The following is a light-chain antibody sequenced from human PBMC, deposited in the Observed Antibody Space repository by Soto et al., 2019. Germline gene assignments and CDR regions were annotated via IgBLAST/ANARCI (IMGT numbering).Light chain of an antibody. V-gene: IGLV8-61*01. CDR2: STN. CDR3: VLYMGGGVSL. Sequence: QAVVTQEPSFAVYPGRTVLLTCGLSSGSVSTTYSPSWYQQTPGQAPRTLIYSTNTRSSGVPDRFSGSILGNKAALTITGAQADDESDYYCVLYMGGGVSLFGGGTKLTVL. J-gene: IGLJ3*02. CDR1: SGSVSTTYS.